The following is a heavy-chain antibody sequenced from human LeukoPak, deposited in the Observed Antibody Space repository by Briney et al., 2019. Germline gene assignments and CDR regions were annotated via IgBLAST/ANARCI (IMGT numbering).Heavy chain of an antibody. Sequence: SVKVSCKASGGTFSSYAISWVRQAPGQGLEWMGGIIPIFGTANYAQKFQGRVTITADESTSTAYMELSSLRSEDTAVYYCVGAAAGAFDPWGQGTLVTVSS. D-gene: IGHD6-13*01. J-gene: IGHJ5*02. CDR2: IIPIFGTA. CDR1: GGTFSSYA. V-gene: IGHV1-69*13. CDR3: VGAAAGAFDP.